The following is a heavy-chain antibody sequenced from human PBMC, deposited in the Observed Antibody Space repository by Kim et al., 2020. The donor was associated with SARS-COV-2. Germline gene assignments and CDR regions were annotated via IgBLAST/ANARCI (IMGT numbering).Heavy chain of an antibody. Sequence: GGSLRLSCAASGFTFSSYSMNWVRQAPGKGLEWVSSISSSSSYIYYADSVKGRFTISRDNAKNSLYLQMNSLRAEDTAVYYCARDLPPEGAFDIWGQGTMVTVSS. CDR1: GFTFSSYS. J-gene: IGHJ3*02. V-gene: IGHV3-21*01. CDR2: ISSSSSYI. CDR3: ARDLPPEGAFDI.